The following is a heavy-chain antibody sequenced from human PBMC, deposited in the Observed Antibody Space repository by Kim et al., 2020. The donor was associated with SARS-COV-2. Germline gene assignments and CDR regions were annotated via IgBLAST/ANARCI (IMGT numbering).Heavy chain of an antibody. D-gene: IGHD3-22*01. CDR2: FDPEDGET. CDR3: ATLDSSGYYKEYYFDY. J-gene: IGHJ4*02. V-gene: IGHV1-24*01. Sequence: ASVKVSCKVSGYTLTELSMHWVRQAPGKGLEWMGGFDPEDGETIYAQKFPGRVTMTEDTSTDTAYMELSSLRSEDTAVYYCATLDSSGYYKEYYFDYWGQGTLVTVSS. CDR1: GYTLTELS.